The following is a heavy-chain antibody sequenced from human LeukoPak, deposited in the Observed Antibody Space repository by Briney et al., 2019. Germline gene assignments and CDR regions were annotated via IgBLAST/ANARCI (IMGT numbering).Heavy chain of an antibody. CDR3: ARHDYGATRDY. V-gene: IGHV4-59*01. D-gene: IGHD4-17*01. CDR2: IHYTGST. Sequence: SETLSLTCTVSGGSISSYHWSWIRQPPGKGLEWIGCIHYTGSTNYNPSLKSRVTISVHTSKIQFSLNLTSVTAADTAVYYCARHDYGATRDYWGQGTLVTVSS. CDR1: GGSISSYH. J-gene: IGHJ4*02.